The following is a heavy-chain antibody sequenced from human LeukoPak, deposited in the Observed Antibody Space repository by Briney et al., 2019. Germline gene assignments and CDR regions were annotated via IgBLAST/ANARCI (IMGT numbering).Heavy chain of an antibody. D-gene: IGHD3-10*01. CDR1: GGSFSGYY. V-gene: IGHV4-34*01. CDR2: INHSGST. CDR3: ARDYYGSGSYLDY. J-gene: IGHJ4*02. Sequence: SETLSLTYAVYGGSFSGYYWSWIRQPPGKGLEWIGEINHSGSTNYNPSLKSRVTISVDTSKNQFSLKLSSVTAADTAVYYCARDYYGSGSYLDYWGQGTLVTVSS.